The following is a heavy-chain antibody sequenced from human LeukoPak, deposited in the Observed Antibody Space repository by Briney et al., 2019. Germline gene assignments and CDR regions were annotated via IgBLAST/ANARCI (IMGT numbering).Heavy chain of an antibody. Sequence: GGSLRLSCAASGFTFSSYGMHWVRQAPGKGLEWVAVIWYDGSNKYYAGSVKGRFTISRDNSKNTLYLQMNSLRAEGTAVYYCAREEVGAPGDYWGQGTLVTVSS. CDR3: AREEVGAPGDY. D-gene: IGHD1-26*01. J-gene: IGHJ4*02. V-gene: IGHV3-33*01. CDR2: IWYDGSNK. CDR1: GFTFSSYG.